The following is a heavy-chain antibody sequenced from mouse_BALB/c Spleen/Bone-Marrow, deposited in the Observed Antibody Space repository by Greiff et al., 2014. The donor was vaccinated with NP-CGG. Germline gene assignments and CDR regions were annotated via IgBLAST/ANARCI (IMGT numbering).Heavy chain of an antibody. V-gene: IGHV14-3*02. Sequence: DVQLQESGAELVKPGASVKLSCTASGFNIKDTYMHWVKQRPEQGLEWIGRIDPANGSTKYDPKFQGKATITADTSSNTADRQLSSQTAEDYAVYYCARYYRYYYAMDYRGQGTSVTVSS. D-gene: IGHD1-1*01. J-gene: IGHJ4*01. CDR3: ARYYRYYYAMDY. CDR1: GFNIKDTY. CDR2: IDPANGST.